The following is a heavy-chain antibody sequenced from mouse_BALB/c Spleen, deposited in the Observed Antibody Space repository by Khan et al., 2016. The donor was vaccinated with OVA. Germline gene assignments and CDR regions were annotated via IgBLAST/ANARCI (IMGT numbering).Heavy chain of an antibody. Sequence: EVELVESGGGLVQPGGSLKLSCATSGFTFSDYYMYWVRQTPEKRLEWVAYISNRGTTTYYPDTVRGRFTISRDNAKNTLYLQMSRLESADTAMYYCAREGDDGGLAYWGQGTLVTVSA. CDR2: ISNRGTTT. CDR1: GFTFSDYY. J-gene: IGHJ3*01. CDR3: AREGDDGGLAY. D-gene: IGHD2-3*01. V-gene: IGHV5-12*02.